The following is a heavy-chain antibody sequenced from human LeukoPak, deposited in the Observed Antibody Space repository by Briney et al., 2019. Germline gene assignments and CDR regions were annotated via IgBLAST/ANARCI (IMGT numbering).Heavy chain of an antibody. J-gene: IGHJ3*02. CDR2: MYYSGSS. Sequence: SETLSLTCTVSGGSISSHFWSWIRQAPGKGLEWIGYMYYSGSSNYNPSLKSRVTISVDTSKNQFSLKLISVTAADTAVYYCATSGLYGGYSIDAFDIWGQGTMVTVSS. V-gene: IGHV4-59*08. CDR3: ATSGLYGGYSIDAFDI. D-gene: IGHD4-23*01. CDR1: GGSISSHF.